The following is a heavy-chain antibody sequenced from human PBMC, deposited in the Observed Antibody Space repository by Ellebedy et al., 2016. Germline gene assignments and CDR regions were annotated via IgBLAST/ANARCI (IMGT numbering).Heavy chain of an antibody. CDR3: ARDRITFGGVIVSDY. CDR2: ISAYNGNT. CDR1: RYTFTSYG. J-gene: IGHJ4*02. Sequence: ASVKVSCXPSRYTFTSYGLSWVRQAPGQVLEWMGWISAYNGNTNYAQKLQGRVTMTTDTSTSTAYMELRSLRSDDTAVYYCARDRITFGGVIVSDYWGQGTLVTVSS. V-gene: IGHV1-18*01. D-gene: IGHD3-16*02.